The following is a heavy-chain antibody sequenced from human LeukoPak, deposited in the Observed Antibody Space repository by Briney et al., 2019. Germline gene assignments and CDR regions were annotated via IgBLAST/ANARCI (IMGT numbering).Heavy chain of an antibody. J-gene: IGHJ3*02. CDR2: IKQDGSEK. CDR1: GFAFSSYW. Sequence: GGSLRLSCAASGFAFSSYWMSWVRQAPGKGLEWVANIKQDGSEKYYVDSVKGRFTISRDNAKNSLYLQMNSLRAEDTAVYYCARESTYDAFDIWGQGTMVTVSS. CDR3: ARESTYDAFDI. V-gene: IGHV3-7*03.